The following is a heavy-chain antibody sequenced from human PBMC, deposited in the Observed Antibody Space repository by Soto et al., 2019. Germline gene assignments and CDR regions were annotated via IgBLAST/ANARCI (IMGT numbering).Heavy chain of an antibody. J-gene: IGHJ5*02. Sequence: QVQLQESGPGLVKPSQTLSLTCTVSGGSISSGGYYWGWIRQHPGKGLEWIGYIYYSGSTYYNQSLMRRVTISVDTSKNHFSLKLSSVTAADTAVYYCATEIGYSNDLNARQSWFDPWGQGTLVTVSS. D-gene: IGHD4-4*01. V-gene: IGHV4-31*03. CDR2: IYYSGST. CDR1: GGSISSGGYY. CDR3: ATEIGYSNDLNARQSWFDP.